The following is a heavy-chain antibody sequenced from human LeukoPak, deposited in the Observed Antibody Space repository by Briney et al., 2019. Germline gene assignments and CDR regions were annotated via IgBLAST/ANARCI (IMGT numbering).Heavy chain of an antibody. V-gene: IGHV3-30-3*01. Sequence: GGSLRLSCAASGFTFSSYAMHWVRQAPGKGLEWVAVISYDGSNKYYADSVKGRFTISRDNSKNTLYLQMNSLRAEDTAVYYCARAIPPYSSGRYREFDYWGQGTLVTVSS. D-gene: IGHD6-19*01. CDR3: ARAIPPYSSGRYREFDY. J-gene: IGHJ4*02. CDR1: GFTFSSYA. CDR2: ISYDGSNK.